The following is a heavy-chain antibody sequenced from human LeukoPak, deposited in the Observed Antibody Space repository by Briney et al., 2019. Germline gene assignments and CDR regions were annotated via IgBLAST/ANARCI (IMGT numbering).Heavy chain of an antibody. Sequence: SETLSLTCTVSGGSISSYYWSWIRQPPGKELEWIGYIYYSGSTNYNPSLKSRVTISVDTSKNQFSLKLSSVTAADTAVYYCARARDGYSYGYLGYWGQGTLVTVSS. J-gene: IGHJ4*02. CDR3: ARARDGYSYGYLGY. CDR1: GGSISSYY. V-gene: IGHV4-59*01. CDR2: IYYSGST. D-gene: IGHD5-18*01.